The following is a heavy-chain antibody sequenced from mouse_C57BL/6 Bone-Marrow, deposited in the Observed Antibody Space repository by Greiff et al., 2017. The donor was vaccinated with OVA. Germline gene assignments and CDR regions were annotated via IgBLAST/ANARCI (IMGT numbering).Heavy chain of an antibody. CDR1: GFTFSSYG. CDR3: ARHNYGNPHWYFDV. D-gene: IGHD2-1*01. V-gene: IGHV5-6*01. CDR2: ISSGGSYT. Sequence: EVKLVESGGDLVKPGGSLKLSCAASGFTFSSYGMSWVRQTPDKRLEWVATISSGGSYTYYPDSVKGRFTISRDNAKNTLYLQMSSLKSEDTAMYYCARHNYGNPHWYFDVWGTGTTVTVSS. J-gene: IGHJ1*03.